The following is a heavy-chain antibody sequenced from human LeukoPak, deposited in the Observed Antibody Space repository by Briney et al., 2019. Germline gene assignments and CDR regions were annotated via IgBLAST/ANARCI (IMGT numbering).Heavy chain of an antibody. CDR2: IYYSGST. V-gene: IGHV4-59*01. Sequence: SETLSLTCTVSGGSISSYYWSWIRQPPGKGLEWIGYIYYSGSTNYNPSLKSRVTISVDTSKSQFSLKLSSVTAADTAVYYCARVWRGYSGYDSPLDYWGQGTLVTVSS. J-gene: IGHJ4*02. D-gene: IGHD5-12*01. CDR3: ARVWRGYSGYDSPLDY. CDR1: GGSISSYY.